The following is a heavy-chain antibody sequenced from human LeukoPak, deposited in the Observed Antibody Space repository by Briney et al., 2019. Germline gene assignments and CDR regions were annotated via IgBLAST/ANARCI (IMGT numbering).Heavy chain of an antibody. D-gene: IGHD3-10*01. CDR1: GFTFSNYA. J-gene: IGHJ6*02. Sequence: PGGSLRLSCAASGFTFSNYAMSWVRQAPGRGLEWVANIDQSGGRNNYVDSVKGRFTISSDNPKNTLYLQMDSLRAEDTAVYYCARAAHTTYVLGRYYYYAMDVWGQGTTVTVSS. CDR3: ARAAHTTYVLGRYYYYAMDV. CDR2: IDQSGGRN. V-gene: IGHV3-7*02.